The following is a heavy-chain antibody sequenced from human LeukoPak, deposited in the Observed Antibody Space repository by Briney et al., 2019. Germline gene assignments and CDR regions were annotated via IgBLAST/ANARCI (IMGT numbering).Heavy chain of an antibody. CDR3: ATDLAVAGTFSY. D-gene: IGHD6-19*01. J-gene: IGHJ4*02. CDR2: FDPEDGET. CDR1: GYTLTELS. V-gene: IGHV1-24*01. Sequence: ASVKVSCKVSGYTLTELSMHWVRQAPGKGLEWMGGFDPEDGETIYAQKFQSRVTTTEDTSTDTAYMELSSLRSEDTAVYYCATDLAVAGTFSYWGQGTLVTVSS.